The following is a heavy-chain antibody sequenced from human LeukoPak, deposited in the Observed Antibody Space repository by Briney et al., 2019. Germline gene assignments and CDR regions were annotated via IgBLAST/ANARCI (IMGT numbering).Heavy chain of an antibody. J-gene: IGHJ4*02. V-gene: IGHV1-18*01. Sequence: ASVKVSCKTSGYSFKSYDISWVRQAPGQGLEWMGWISPYNGNTNYAQKVQGRVTMTTDTSTSTAYMELRSLRSDDTAVYYCARVFGGIYSPFDYWGQGTLVSVPS. CDR2: ISPYNGNT. CDR3: ARVFGGIYSPFDY. D-gene: IGHD1-26*01. CDR1: GYSFKSYD.